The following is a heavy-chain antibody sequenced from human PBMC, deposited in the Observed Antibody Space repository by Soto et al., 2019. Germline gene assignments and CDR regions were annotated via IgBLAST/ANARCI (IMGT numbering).Heavy chain of an antibody. V-gene: IGHV4-34*01. CDR3: ARGLYCSSTSCYYYGMDV. CDR1: GGSFSGYY. Sequence: SETLSLTCAVYGGSFSGYYWSWIRQPPGKGLEWIGEINHSGSTNYNPSLKSRVTISVDTSKNQFSLKLSSVTAADTAVYYCARGLYCSSTSCYYYGMDVWGQGTTVTVS. CDR2: INHSGST. D-gene: IGHD2-2*01. J-gene: IGHJ6*02.